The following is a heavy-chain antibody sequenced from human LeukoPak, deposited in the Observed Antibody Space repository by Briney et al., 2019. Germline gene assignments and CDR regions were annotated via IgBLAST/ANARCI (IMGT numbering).Heavy chain of an antibody. CDR2: IRYDGSNK. J-gene: IGHJ6*02. CDR3: AKAGREVRGVIKLYYYGMDV. D-gene: IGHD3-10*01. CDR1: GFTFSSYG. Sequence: PRGSLRLSCAASGFTFSSYGMHWVRQAPGKGLEWVAFIRYDGSNKYYADSVKGRFTISRDNSKNTLYLQMNSLRAEDTAVYYCAKAGREVRGVIKLYYYGMDVWGQGTTVTVSS. V-gene: IGHV3-30*02.